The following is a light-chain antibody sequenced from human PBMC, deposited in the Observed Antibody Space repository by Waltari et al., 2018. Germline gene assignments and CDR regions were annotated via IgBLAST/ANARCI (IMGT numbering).Light chain of an antibody. CDR3: QQYNNWPLYT. Sequence: EAMMTQSPATLSVSPGDRATLSCRASQSVRNNVAWFQRKPGQAPSRLIYDASTRATGVPARFSGSGSGTEFTLTISSLQTEDFAVYYCQQYNNWPLYTFGQGTKLEIK. CDR2: DAS. CDR1: QSVRNN. V-gene: IGKV3-15*01. J-gene: IGKJ2*01.